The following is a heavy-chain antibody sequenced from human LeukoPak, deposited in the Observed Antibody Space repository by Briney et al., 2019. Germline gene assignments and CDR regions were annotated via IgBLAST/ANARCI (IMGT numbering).Heavy chain of an antibody. CDR1: GYTFTSYG. D-gene: IGHD2-21*02. CDR2: ISAYNGNT. J-gene: IGHJ1*01. Sequence: ASVKVSCKASGYTFTSYGISWVRQAPGQGLEWMGWISAYNGNTNYAQKLQGRVTMTTDTSTSTAYKELRSLRSDDTAVYYCARDPGEVVVTANGLSFQHWGQGTLVTVSS. CDR3: ARDPGEVVVTANGLSFQH. V-gene: IGHV1-18*01.